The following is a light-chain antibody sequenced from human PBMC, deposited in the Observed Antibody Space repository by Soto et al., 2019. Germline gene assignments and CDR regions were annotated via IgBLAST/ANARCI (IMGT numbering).Light chain of an antibody. CDR1: HNIDNY. V-gene: IGKV1-39*01. J-gene: IGKJ2*01. Sequence: DVQMTQSPSSLSASVGDSVTISCRASHNIDNYVNWYQQKSGKAPRLLIYAASSLQGGVPSRFRGGGSGTDFTLTITRLQPGDCATYYCQQGYSTPPLFVQGTKLEIK. CDR3: QQGYSTPPL. CDR2: AAS.